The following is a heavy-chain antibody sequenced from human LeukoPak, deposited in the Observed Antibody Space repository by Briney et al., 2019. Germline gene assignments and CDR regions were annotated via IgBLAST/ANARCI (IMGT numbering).Heavy chain of an antibody. D-gene: IGHD4-17*01. Sequence: PSETLSLTCAVSVTSFSSYYWSWIRQPPGKGMEWLGEDNHRGYTNHNPSLNSRVTISVDTSTTQFSLRLRCVPAAETVVYFCARMTTGHDLWAQGPVVRVSS. CDR1: VTSFSSYY. V-gene: IGHV4-34*01. CDR2: DNHRGYT. CDR3: ARMTTGHDL. J-gene: IGHJ5*02.